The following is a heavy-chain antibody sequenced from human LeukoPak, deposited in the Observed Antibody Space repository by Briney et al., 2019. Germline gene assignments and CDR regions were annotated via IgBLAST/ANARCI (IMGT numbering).Heavy chain of an antibody. J-gene: IGHJ6*03. D-gene: IGHD6-19*01. CDR1: GFTFSSYA. CDR3: ARYATSGWYLANYYYYYYYMDV. Sequence: PGRSLRLSCAASGFTFSSYAMHWVRQAPGKGLEWVAVISYDGSNKYYADSVKGRFTISRDNSKNTLYLQMNSLRAEDTAVYYCARYATSGWYLANYYYYYYYMDVWGKGTTVTVSS. CDR2: ISYDGSNK. V-gene: IGHV3-30*04.